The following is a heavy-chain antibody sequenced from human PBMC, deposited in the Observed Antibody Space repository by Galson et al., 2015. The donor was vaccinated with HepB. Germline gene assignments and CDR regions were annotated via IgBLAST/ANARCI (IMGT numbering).Heavy chain of an antibody. J-gene: IGHJ4*02. CDR3: VCGTITFGGVLDY. CDR1: GFTFSSSA. D-gene: IGHD3-16*01. Sequence: SLRLSCAASGFTFSSSAMHWVRQAPGKGLEYVSAISSNGGSTYYADSVKGRFTISRDNSKNTLYLQMSSLRAEDTAVYYCVCGTITFGGVLDYWGQGTLVTVSS. V-gene: IGHV3-64D*06. CDR2: ISSNGGST.